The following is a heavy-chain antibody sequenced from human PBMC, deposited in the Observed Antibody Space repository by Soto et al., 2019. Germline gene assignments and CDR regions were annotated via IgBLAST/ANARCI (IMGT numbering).Heavy chain of an antibody. Sequence: QVQIQQWGAGLLRPSETLSLTCGVSRWSFSAYYLTWIRQPPGKVLEWIAEINHRGDTTYNPSLRSRVTRYVDTSRNHFFLRMNSVTVADTAIYYCASNTVTPVDAMDVWGQGTTVTVS. D-gene: IGHD4-17*01. V-gene: IGHV4-34*02. CDR3: ASNTVTPVDAMDV. CDR2: INHRGDT. CDR1: RWSFSAYY. J-gene: IGHJ6*02.